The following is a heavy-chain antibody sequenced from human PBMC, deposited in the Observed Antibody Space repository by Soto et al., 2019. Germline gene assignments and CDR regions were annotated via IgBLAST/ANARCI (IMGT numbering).Heavy chain of an antibody. D-gene: IGHD2-8*01. V-gene: IGHV3-15*07. CDR3: TTDPCMLSSLHCYYGMDV. CDR2: IKSKTDGGTT. Sequence: EVQLVESGGGLVKPGGSLRLSCAASGFTFSNAWMNWVRQAPGKGLEWVGRIKSKTDGGTTDYAAPVKGRFTISRDDSKNTLYLQMNSLKTEDTAVYYCTTDPCMLSSLHCYYGMDVWGQGTTVTVSS. CDR1: GFTFSNAW. J-gene: IGHJ6*02.